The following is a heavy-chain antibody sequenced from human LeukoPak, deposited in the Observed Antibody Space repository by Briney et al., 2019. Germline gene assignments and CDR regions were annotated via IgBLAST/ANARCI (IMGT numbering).Heavy chain of an antibody. J-gene: IGHJ4*02. CDR1: GFTFTTYN. D-gene: IGHD3-22*01. CDR2: ISASGGST. Sequence: GGSLRLSCVASGFTFTTYNMNWVRHAPGKGLEWVSTISASGGSTDYVDSLKGRFTIARDNSKNTLYLQMNSLRAEDTAVYYCAKPDYYDSSGYYALPVYWGQGTLVTVSS. V-gene: IGHV3-23*01. CDR3: AKPDYYDSSGYYALPVY.